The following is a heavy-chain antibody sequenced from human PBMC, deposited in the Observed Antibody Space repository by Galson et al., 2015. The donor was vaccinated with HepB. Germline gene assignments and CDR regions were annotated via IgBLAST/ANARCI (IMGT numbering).Heavy chain of an antibody. J-gene: IGHJ4*02. CDR3: ASYSRGVGAAQFDY. CDR1: GGSIGNTDYF. V-gene: IGHV4-39*01. CDR2: ISYNGIS. Sequence: ETLSLTCSVSGGSIGNTDYFWGWIRQPPGKGLEWIGSISYNGISYYKPSLKSRVTVSIDKSKNQFSLNLRSVTAADTAVYYCASYSRGVGAAQFDYWGQGTLVTVSS. D-gene: IGHD6-13*01.